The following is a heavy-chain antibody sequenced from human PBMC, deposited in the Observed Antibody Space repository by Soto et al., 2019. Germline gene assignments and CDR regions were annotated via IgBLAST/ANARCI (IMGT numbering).Heavy chain of an antibody. V-gene: IGHV3-33*01. Sequence: PGGSLRLSCAASRFTLSSFGIHCVRQSPCQGLEWVAVIWYDGSNKYYADSVKGRFTISRDNSKNTLYLQMNSLRGEDTAVYYCARDPGKWGRSYYGMDVWGQGTTVTVSS. CDR1: RFTLSSFG. D-gene: IGHD3-16*01. J-gene: IGHJ6*02. CDR2: IWYDGSNK. CDR3: ARDPGKWGRSYYGMDV.